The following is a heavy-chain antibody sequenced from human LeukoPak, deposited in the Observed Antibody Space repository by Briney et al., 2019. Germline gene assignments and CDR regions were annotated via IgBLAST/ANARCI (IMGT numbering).Heavy chain of an antibody. J-gene: IGHJ4*02. V-gene: IGHV4-34*01. D-gene: IGHD6-13*01. CDR1: GGSFSGYY. CDR3: ARGLGSSSWYRGGVDY. Sequence: SETLSLTCAVYGGSFSGYYWSWLRQPPGKGLEWIGEINHSGSTNYNPSLKSRVTISVDTSKNQFSLKLSSVTAADTAVYYCARGLGSSSWYRGGVDYWGQGTLVTVSS. CDR2: INHSGST.